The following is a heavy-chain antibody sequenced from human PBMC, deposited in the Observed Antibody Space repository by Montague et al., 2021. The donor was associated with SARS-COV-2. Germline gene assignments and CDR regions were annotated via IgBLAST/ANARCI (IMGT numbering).Heavy chain of an antibody. CDR2: IYYSGST. J-gene: IGHJ6*02. Sequence: SETLSLTCTVSGGSISSYYWSWIRQPPGKGLEWLGYIYYSGSTNYNPSLKSRVTISVDTSKNQFSLKLSSVTAADTAVYYCARAVGSVYRSGWYYYYYGMDVWGQGTMVTVSS. CDR1: GGSISSYY. V-gene: IGHV4-59*01. D-gene: IGHD6-19*01. CDR3: ARAVGSVYRSGWYYYYYGMDV.